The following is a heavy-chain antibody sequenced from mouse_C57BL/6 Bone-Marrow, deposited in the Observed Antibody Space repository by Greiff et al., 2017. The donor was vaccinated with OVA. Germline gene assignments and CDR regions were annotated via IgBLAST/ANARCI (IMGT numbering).Heavy chain of an antibody. Sequence: DVLLVASWGGLVKPGGSLKLSCAASGFTFSSYAMSWVRQTPEKRLEWVATISDGGSYTYYPDNVKGRFTISRDNAKNNLYLQMSHLKSEDTAMYYGASLYDGYSYWYFDVWGTGTTVTVSS. CDR3: ASLYDGYSYWYFDV. J-gene: IGHJ1*03. CDR1: GFTFSSYA. CDR2: ISDGGSYT. V-gene: IGHV5-4*01. D-gene: IGHD2-3*01.